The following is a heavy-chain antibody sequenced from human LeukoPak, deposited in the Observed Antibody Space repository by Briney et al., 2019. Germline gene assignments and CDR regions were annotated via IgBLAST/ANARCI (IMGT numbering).Heavy chain of an antibody. J-gene: IGHJ4*02. V-gene: IGHV3-23*01. Sequence: GGSLRLSCAASGFTFHNAMNWVRQAPGKGLEWVSLISGSGDSTYYADSVKGRFTISRDTSKNTLYLQMNSLRAEDTAVYYCAKETVRVFDYWGQGTLVTVSS. CDR1: GFTFHNA. CDR2: ISGSGDST. D-gene: IGHD3-10*01. CDR3: AKETVRVFDY.